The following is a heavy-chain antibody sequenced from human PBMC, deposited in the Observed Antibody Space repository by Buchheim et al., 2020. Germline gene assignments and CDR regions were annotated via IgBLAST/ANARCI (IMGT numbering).Heavy chain of an antibody. V-gene: IGHV7-4-1*02. J-gene: IGHJ6*03. CDR2: INTNTGNP. D-gene: IGHD3-22*01. CDR1: GYTFTSYA. Sequence: QVQLVQSGSELKKPGASVKVSCKASGYTFTSYAMNWVRQAPGQGLEWMGWINTNTGNPTYAQGFTGRFVFSLDTSVSTAYLQISCLKAKATAMYYYASAAIYYDSSGYYYYYYMDLWGKGTT. CDR3: ASAAIYYDSSGYYYYYYMDL.